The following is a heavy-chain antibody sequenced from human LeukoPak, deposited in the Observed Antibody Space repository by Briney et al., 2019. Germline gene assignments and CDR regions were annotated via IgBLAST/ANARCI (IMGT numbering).Heavy chain of an antibody. CDR3: ARSLIAVTGPDY. V-gene: IGHV4-39*01. J-gene: IGHJ4*02. CDR2: IYYSGST. D-gene: IGHD6-19*01. CDR1: GGSISSSTYY. Sequence: SETLSLTCTVSGGSISSSTYYWGWIRQPPGKGLEWIGSIYYSGSTYYNPPLKSRVTISVDTSKNQFSLKLSSVTAADTAVYYCARSLIAVTGPDYWGQGTLVTVSS.